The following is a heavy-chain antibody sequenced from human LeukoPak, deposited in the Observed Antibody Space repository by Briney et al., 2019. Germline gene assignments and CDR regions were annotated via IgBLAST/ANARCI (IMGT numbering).Heavy chain of an antibody. CDR1: GGSISSYY. Sequence: SETLSLTCTVSGGSISSYYWSWIRQPPGKGLEWIGYIYYSGSTNYNPSLKSRVTISVDTSKNQFSLKLSSVTAADTAVYYCARKMTSVTTFDYWGQGTLVTVSS. D-gene: IGHD4-17*01. CDR3: ARKMTSVTTFDY. CDR2: IYYSGST. J-gene: IGHJ4*02. V-gene: IGHV4-59*01.